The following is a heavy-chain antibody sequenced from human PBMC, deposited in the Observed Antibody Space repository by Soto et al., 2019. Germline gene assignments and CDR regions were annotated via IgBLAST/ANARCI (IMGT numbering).Heavy chain of an antibody. J-gene: IGHJ5*02. CDR2: IYPSGST. D-gene: IGHD6-13*01. Sequence: SETLSLTCTASGGSISYYYWSWIRQSAGKGLEWIGRIYPSGSTHYNPSLKGRVPMSVDTSNNQFSLNLGSVTAADTAVYYCARDRTAAGPSNWFDPWGQGTLVTVSS. CDR3: ARDRTAAGPSNWFDP. CDR1: GGSISYYY. V-gene: IGHV4-4*07.